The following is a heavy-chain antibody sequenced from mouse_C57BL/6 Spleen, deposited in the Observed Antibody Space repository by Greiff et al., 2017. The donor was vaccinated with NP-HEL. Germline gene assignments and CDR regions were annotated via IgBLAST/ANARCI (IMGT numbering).Heavy chain of an antibody. CDR2: IWSGGST. J-gene: IGHJ2*01. CDR3: ARTLFITTVGGAGVGY. V-gene: IGHV2-2*01. D-gene: IGHD1-1*01. CDR1: GFSLTSYG. Sequence: VKLQESGPGLVQPSQSLSITCTVSGFSLTSYGVHWVRQSPGKGLEWLGVIWSGGSTDYNAAFISRLSISKDKSKSQVFFKMNRLQADDTAIYYCARTLFITTVGGAGVGYWGQGTTLTVSS.